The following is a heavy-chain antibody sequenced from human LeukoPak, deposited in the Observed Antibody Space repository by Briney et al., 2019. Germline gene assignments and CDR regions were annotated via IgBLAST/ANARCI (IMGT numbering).Heavy chain of an antibody. CDR2: ISAYNGNT. CDR3: ARAYCGGDCYAFDI. Sequence: ASVKVSCKASGYTFSSYGISWVRQAPGQGLEWMGWISAYNGNTNYAQKLQGRVTMTTDTSTSTAYMELRSLRSDDTAVYYCARAYCGGDCYAFDIWGQGTMVTVSS. CDR1: GYTFSSYG. V-gene: IGHV1-18*01. J-gene: IGHJ3*02. D-gene: IGHD2-21*01.